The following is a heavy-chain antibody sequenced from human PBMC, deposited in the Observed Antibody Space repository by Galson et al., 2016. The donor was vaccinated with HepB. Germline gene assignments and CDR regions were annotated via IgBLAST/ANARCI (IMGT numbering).Heavy chain of an antibody. D-gene: IGHD2-2*01. J-gene: IGHJ4*02. Sequence: SLRLSCATSGFIFSNFVVHWVRQAPGRGPEWVAVMSPDGSIQIYTDSVKGRFTISRDNSKSTLYLPMNSLRPEDTAIYYCASDPFAPAPDYFDFWGQGTPVTVSS. CDR2: MSPDGSIQ. CDR1: GFIFSNFV. V-gene: IGHV3-30-3*01. CDR3: ASDPFAPAPDYFDF.